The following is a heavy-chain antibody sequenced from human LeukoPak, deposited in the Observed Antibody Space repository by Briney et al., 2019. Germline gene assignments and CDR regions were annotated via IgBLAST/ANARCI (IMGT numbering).Heavy chain of an antibody. CDR2: ISYDGSNK. V-gene: IGHV3-30-3*01. CDR1: GFTFSSYA. J-gene: IGHJ6*02. D-gene: IGHD3-10*01. Sequence: PGGSLRLSCAASGFTFSSYAMHWVRQAPGKGLEWVAVISYDGSNKYYADSVKGRFTISRDNSKNTLYLQMNSLRAEDTAVYYCARDIRGVLLWFGESRGYYYGMDVWGQGTTVTVSS. CDR3: ARDIRGVLLWFGESRGYYYGMDV.